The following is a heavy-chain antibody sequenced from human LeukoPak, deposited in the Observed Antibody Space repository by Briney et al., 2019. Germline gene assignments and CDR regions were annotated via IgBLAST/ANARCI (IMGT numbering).Heavy chain of an antibody. Sequence: GRSLRHSCAASGFTFSSYGMHWVRQAPGKGLEWVAVISYDGSNKYYADSVKGRFTISRDNSKNTLYLQMNSLRAEDTAVYYCAKDSVAGINYWGQGTLVTVSS. CDR2: ISYDGSNK. D-gene: IGHD6-19*01. CDR1: GFTFSSYG. CDR3: AKDSVAGINY. J-gene: IGHJ4*02. V-gene: IGHV3-30*18.